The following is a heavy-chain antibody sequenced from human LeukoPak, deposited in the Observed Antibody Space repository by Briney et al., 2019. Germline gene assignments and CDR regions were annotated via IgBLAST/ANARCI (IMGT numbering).Heavy chain of an antibody. CDR1: GYTFTGYY. Sequence: GASVKVSCKASGYTFTGYYMNWVRQAPGQGLEWMGWINPNSGRTNYAHNFQGRVTLTRDPSISTAYMELTGLTSNDTGVYYCARTREYSSTWSFPPFDPWGQGTLVTVSS. J-gene: IGHJ5*02. CDR3: ARTREYSSTWSFPPFDP. CDR2: INPNSGRT. D-gene: IGHD6-13*01. V-gene: IGHV1-2*02.